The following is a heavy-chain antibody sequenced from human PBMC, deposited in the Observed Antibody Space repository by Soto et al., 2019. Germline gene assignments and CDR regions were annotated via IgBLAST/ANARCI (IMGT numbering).Heavy chain of an antibody. J-gene: IGHJ6*02. Sequence: GGSLSLSCTTSGFTFGDYAMSWFRQAPGKGLEWVGFIRSKNFGGTSEYAASVKGRFTISRDDSTSIAYLQMISLKIEDTAVYYCARIETVGFYDRSGHYISGGLDVWGQGTTVSVSS. CDR2: IRSKNFGGTS. CDR1: GFTFGDYA. CDR3: ARIETVGFYDRSGHYISGGLDV. V-gene: IGHV3-49*03. D-gene: IGHD3-22*01.